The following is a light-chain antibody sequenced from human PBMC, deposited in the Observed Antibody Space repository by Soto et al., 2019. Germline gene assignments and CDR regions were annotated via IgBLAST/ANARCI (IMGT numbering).Light chain of an antibody. Sequence: QSVLTQPPSASGTPGQRVTISCSGSSSNIGSNTVNWYQQLPGTAPKLLIYGNNQRPSGVPDRFSGSKSGTSASLAISGLQSEDEADYYCAAWDDSLNAYVVFGGGTQLTVL. J-gene: IGLJ2*01. CDR3: AAWDDSLNAYVV. CDR1: SSNIGSNT. V-gene: IGLV1-44*01. CDR2: GNN.